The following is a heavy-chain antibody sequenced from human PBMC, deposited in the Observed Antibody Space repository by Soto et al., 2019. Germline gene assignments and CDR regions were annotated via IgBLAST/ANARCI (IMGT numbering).Heavy chain of an antibody. CDR2: INPNSGGT. Sequence: VSCKASGYTFTGYYMHWVRQAPGQGLEWMGWINPNSGGTNYAQKFRGWVTTTRDTSISTAYMELSRLRSDDTAVYYCARVAGRRPHAFDIWGQGTMVTVSS. CDR1: GYTFTGYY. CDR3: ARVAGRRPHAFDI. D-gene: IGHD6-19*01. J-gene: IGHJ3*02. V-gene: IGHV1-2*04.